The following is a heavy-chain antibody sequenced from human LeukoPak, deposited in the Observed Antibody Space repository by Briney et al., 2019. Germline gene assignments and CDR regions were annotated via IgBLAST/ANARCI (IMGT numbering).Heavy chain of an antibody. D-gene: IGHD5-24*01. CDR1: GGSFSGYY. CDR2: INHSGST. Sequence: SETLSLTCAVYGGSFSGYYWSWIRQPPGKGLEWIGEINHSGSTKYNPSLKSRVTISVDTSKNQFSLKLSSVTAADTAVYYCASVFRDGYNYGYYYYGMDVWGQGTTVTVSS. J-gene: IGHJ6*02. CDR3: ASVFRDGYNYGYYYYGMDV. V-gene: IGHV4-34*01.